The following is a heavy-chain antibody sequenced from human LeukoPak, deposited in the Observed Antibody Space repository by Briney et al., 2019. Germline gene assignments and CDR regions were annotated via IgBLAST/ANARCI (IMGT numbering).Heavy chain of an antibody. J-gene: IGHJ4*02. Sequence: GGSLRLSCAASGFTFRSYAMSWVRQAPGKGLEWVSGISGSGGSAHDADSVKGRFTISRDNSKNTLYLQMNSLRAEDTAVYYCARSIAVAGTPFDYWGQGTLVTVSS. CDR2: ISGSGGSA. CDR1: GFTFRSYA. V-gene: IGHV3-23*01. D-gene: IGHD6-19*01. CDR3: ARSIAVAGTPFDY.